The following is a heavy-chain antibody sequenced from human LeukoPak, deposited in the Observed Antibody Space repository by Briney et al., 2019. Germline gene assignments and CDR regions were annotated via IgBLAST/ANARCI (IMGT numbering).Heavy chain of an antibody. CDR2: MNPNSGNT. CDR1: GYTFTSYD. V-gene: IGHV1-8*01. J-gene: IGHJ4*02. Sequence: GASVKVSCTASGYTFTSYDINWVRQATGQGLEWMGWMNPNSGNTGYAQKFQGRVTMTRNTSISTAYMELSSLRSEDTAVYYCARGRGYSYGRHYWGQGTLVTVSS. D-gene: IGHD5-18*01. CDR3: ARGRGYSYGRHY.